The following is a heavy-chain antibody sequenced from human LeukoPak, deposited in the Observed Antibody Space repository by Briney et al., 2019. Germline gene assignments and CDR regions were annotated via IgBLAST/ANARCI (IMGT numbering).Heavy chain of an antibody. D-gene: IGHD3-10*01. V-gene: IGHV1-24*01. Sequence: ASVKVSCKVSGYTLTELSMHWVRQAHGKGLEWMGGFDPEDGETIYAQKFQGRGTMTVDTSKDTAYMELSSLRSEDTAVYCCATGHYGSGSYANWFDPWGQGTLVTVSS. CDR2: FDPEDGET. J-gene: IGHJ5*02. CDR1: GYTLTELS. CDR3: ATGHYGSGSYANWFDP.